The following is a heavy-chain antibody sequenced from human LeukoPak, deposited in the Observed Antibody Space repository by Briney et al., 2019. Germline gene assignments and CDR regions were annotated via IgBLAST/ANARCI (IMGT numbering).Heavy chain of an antibody. CDR3: ARDLGLTISDNWFDP. Sequence: SETLSLTCTVSDYSISSGYFWTWIRQPPGKGLEWIGSIFHTGSSYYNPSLKSPVAISVDTSKNQFSLQLSSVTAADTAVYYCARDLGLTISDNWFDPWGQGTLVTVSS. J-gene: IGHJ5*02. D-gene: IGHD3-3*01. CDR1: DYSISSGYF. CDR2: IFHTGSS. V-gene: IGHV4-38-2*02.